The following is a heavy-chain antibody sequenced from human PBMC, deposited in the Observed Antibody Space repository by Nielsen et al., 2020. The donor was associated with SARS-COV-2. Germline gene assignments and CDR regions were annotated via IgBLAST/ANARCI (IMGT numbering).Heavy chain of an antibody. CDR3: ARQAAGGQLGYYYYYYMDV. J-gene: IGHJ6*03. Sequence: SETLSLTCGVFGGSFRGYYWSWIRQPPGKGLEWIGEINHSGSTNYKSSLKSRVSISVDTSKNQFYLKLSSVTAADTAVYYCARQAAGGQLGYYYYYYMDVWGKGTTVTVSS. CDR2: INHSGST. D-gene: IGHD6-6*01. CDR1: GGSFRGYY. V-gene: IGHV4-34*01.